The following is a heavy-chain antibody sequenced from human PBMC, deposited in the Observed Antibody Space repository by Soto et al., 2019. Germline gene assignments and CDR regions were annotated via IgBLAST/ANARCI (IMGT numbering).Heavy chain of an antibody. CDR2: IFYSGST. D-gene: IGHD2-15*01. CDR3: ASNVVVVASRTFAFDI. J-gene: IGHJ3*02. Sequence: QVQLQESGPGLVKPSETLSLTCTVSGGSISSYYWSWIRQPPGKGLEWIGYIFYSGSTNYNPSLKNRVTISVDTSKNQFSLKLSSVTAADTAVYYCASNVVVVASRTFAFDIWGQGTMVTVSS. V-gene: IGHV4-59*08. CDR1: GGSISSYY.